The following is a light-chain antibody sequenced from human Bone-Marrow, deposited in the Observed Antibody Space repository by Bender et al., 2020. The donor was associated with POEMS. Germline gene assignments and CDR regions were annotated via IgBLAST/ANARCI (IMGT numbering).Light chain of an antibody. CDR3: AVWDDSLNGWV. J-gene: IGLJ3*02. V-gene: IGLV1-44*01. Sequence: QSVLTQPPSASGTPGQRVTISCSGGSSNIGAHAVNWYQHLPGTAPKLLIHSSHRRPSEVPDRVSGSRSGTSASLAISGLQSEDEADYYCAVWDDSLNGWVFGGGTKLTVL. CDR2: SSH. CDR1: SSNIGAHA.